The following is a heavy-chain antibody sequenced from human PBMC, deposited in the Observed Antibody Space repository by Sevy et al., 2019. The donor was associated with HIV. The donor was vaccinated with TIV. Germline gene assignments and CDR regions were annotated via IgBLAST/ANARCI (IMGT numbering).Heavy chain of an antibody. CDR1: GLAFTTYV. J-gene: IGHJ4*01. CDR2: IDKWGAST. D-gene: IGHD2-8*01. V-gene: IGHV3-23*01. Sequence: GGSLRLSCAASGLAFTTYVMSWVRQAPGKGLEWVSGIDKWGASTYYADSVKGRFTISRDNSKDTVYLQLNSLRAEDTAVYYCTRGLYYRHGNYGGIPAYWGQGTLVTVSS. CDR3: TRGLYYRHGNYGGIPAY.